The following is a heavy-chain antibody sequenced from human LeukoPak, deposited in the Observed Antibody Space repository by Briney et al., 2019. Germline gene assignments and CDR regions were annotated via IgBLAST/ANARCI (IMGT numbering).Heavy chain of an antibody. Sequence: SETLSLTCTVSGGSVSSDRFHWSWIRQPPGKGLEWVGCVHYSGSTYFNSSLKSRVTISLDTSRNQFSLKLNSVTAADTAVYYCAREPYYDSGGHIDHWGQGTLVTVSS. CDR2: VHYSGST. J-gene: IGHJ4*02. CDR1: GGSVSSDRFH. D-gene: IGHD3-22*01. V-gene: IGHV4-61*01. CDR3: AREPYYDSGGHIDH.